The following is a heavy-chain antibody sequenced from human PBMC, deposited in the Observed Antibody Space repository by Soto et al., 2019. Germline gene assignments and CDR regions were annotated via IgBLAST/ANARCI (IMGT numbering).Heavy chain of an antibody. J-gene: IGHJ5*02. CDR2: ISHSGST. V-gene: IGHV4-30-2*01. Sequence: QLQLLESGSGLVKPSQTLSLTCSVSGGSINSGRSSWNWIRQPPGKGLEWIAYISHSGSTYYTPSLKSRVTISVDRSKNQFSLKLTSLTAADTAVYYCVRESTSSGPNWFDTWGPGILVTVSS. CDR3: VRESTSSGPNWFDT. D-gene: IGHD2-8*02. CDR1: GGSINSGRSS.